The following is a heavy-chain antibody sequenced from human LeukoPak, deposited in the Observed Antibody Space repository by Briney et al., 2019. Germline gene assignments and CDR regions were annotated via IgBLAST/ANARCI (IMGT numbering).Heavy chain of an antibody. V-gene: IGHV3-21*01. D-gene: IGHD2-2*01. CDR3: ARARERYCSSTSCYPEWFDP. CDR2: ISSSSSYI. J-gene: IGHJ5*02. CDR1: GFTFSSYS. Sequence: AGGPLRLSCAASGFTFSSYSMNWVRQAPGKGREWVSSISSSSSYIYYADSVKGRFTISRDNAKNSLYLQMNSLRAEDTAVYYCARARERYCSSTSCYPEWFDPWGQGTLVTVSS.